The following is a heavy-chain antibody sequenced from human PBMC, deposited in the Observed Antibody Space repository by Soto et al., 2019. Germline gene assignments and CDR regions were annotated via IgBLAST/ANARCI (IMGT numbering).Heavy chain of an antibody. J-gene: IGHJ4*02. CDR3: ARGPFYSGSYSSFDY. D-gene: IGHD1-26*01. CDR1: GFTFSDYY. CDR2: ISSSTYT. Sequence: GGSLRLSCAASGFTFSDYYMSWIRQAPGKGLEWVSYISSSTYTIYADSVKGRFTISRDNAKNSLYLQMNSLRAEDTAVYYCARGPFYSGSYSSFDYWGQGTLVTVSS. V-gene: IGHV3-11*05.